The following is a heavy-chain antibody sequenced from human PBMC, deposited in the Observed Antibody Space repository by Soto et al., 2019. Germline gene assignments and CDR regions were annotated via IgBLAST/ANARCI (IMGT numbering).Heavy chain of an antibody. D-gene: IGHD3-10*01. CDR1: GGSISSYY. CDR2: IYYSGST. CDR3: ARVKLPQISGSYLGYYFDY. Sequence: PSETLSLTCTVSGGSISSYYWSWIRQPPGKGLEWIGYIYYSGSTNYNPSLKSRVTISVDTSKNQFSLKLSSVTAADTAVYYCARVKLPQISGSYLGYYFDYWGQGTLVTVSS. V-gene: IGHV4-59*01. J-gene: IGHJ4*02.